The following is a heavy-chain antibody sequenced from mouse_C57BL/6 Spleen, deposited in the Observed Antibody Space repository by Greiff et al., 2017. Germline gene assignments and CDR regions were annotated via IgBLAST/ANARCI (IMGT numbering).Heavy chain of an antibody. CDR1: GYAFSSYW. V-gene: IGHV1-80*01. CDR2: IYPGDGDT. Sequence: QVQLQQSGAELVKPGASVKISCKASGYAFSSYWMNWVKQRPGTGLEWIGQIYPGDGDTNYNGKFKGKDTLTADKSSSTAYMQLSSLTSEDSAVYFGARDYGSSVFAYWGQGTLVTVAA. D-gene: IGHD1-1*01. J-gene: IGHJ3*01. CDR3: ARDYGSSVFAY.